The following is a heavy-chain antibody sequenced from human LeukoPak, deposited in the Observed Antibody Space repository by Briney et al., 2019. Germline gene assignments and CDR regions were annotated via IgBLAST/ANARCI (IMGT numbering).Heavy chain of an antibody. D-gene: IGHD5-18*01. Sequence: PGGSLRLSCAASGFTFSGYAMSWVRQAPGKGLEWVSAISGSGGSTYYADSVKGRFTISRDNSKNTLYLQMNSLRAEDTAVYYCAKDWRGYSYGSDAFDIWGQGTMVTVSS. CDR2: ISGSGGST. CDR1: GFTFSGYA. J-gene: IGHJ3*02. V-gene: IGHV3-23*01. CDR3: AKDWRGYSYGSDAFDI.